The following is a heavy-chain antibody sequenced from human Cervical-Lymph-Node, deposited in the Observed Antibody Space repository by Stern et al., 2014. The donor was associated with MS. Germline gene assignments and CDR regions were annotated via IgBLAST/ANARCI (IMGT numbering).Heavy chain of an antibody. D-gene: IGHD3-10*01. CDR1: GFIFSSYD. Sequence: VQLVESGGGVAQPGTSLRLSCVASGFIFSSYDMHWVRQAPGKGLEWGAIVRYDESKYYVDSVKGRFTISRDNSKNTLYLQLNSLRAEDTAVYYCARGAHSGSSLDIFDFWGQGALVTVSS. CDR3: ARGAHSGSSLDIFDF. V-gene: IGHV3-33*01. J-gene: IGHJ4*02. CDR2: VRYDESK.